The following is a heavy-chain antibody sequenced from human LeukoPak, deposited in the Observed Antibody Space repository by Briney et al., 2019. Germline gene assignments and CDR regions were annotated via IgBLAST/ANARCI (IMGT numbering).Heavy chain of an antibody. J-gene: IGHJ4*02. Sequence: PGGSLRLSCAASGFTFSSYAMHWVRQAPGKGLEWVAVISYDGSNKYYADSVKGRFTISRDNSKNTLYLQMNSLRAEDTAVYYCAKITGYSSSWYGIAGYDYWGQGTLVTVSS. CDR1: GFTFSSYA. CDR3: AKITGYSSSWYGIAGYDY. V-gene: IGHV3-30*18. D-gene: IGHD6-13*01. CDR2: ISYDGSNK.